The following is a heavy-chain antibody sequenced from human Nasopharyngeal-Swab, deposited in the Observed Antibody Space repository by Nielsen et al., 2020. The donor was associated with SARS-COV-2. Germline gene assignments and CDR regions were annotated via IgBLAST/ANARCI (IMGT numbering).Heavy chain of an antibody. CDR1: GYTLTELS. D-gene: IGHD6-19*01. Sequence: SVKVSCKVSGYTLTELSMHWVRQAPGKGLEWMGGFDPEDGETIYAQKFQGRVTMTEDTSTDTAYMELCSLRSEDTAVYYCATGPAVAGTSNWFDPWGQGTLVTVSS. V-gene: IGHV1-24*01. CDR3: ATGPAVAGTSNWFDP. J-gene: IGHJ5*02. CDR2: FDPEDGET.